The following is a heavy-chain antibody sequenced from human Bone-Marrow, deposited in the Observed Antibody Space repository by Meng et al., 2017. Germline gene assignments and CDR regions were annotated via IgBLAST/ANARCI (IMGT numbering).Heavy chain of an antibody. Sequence: ASVKVSCKTSGFSLITYDISWVRQAPGQGLEWMGWINTYRGTANYAPKVQGRVTMTTDTSTTTAYMELSSLRSEDTAVYYCARNGEWGYCSGGSCYDYYYYGMDVWGQGTAVTVSS. CDR2: INTYRGTA. CDR1: GFSLITYD. J-gene: IGHJ6*02. CDR3: ARNGEWGYCSGGSCYDYYYYGMDV. V-gene: IGHV1-18*01. D-gene: IGHD2-15*01.